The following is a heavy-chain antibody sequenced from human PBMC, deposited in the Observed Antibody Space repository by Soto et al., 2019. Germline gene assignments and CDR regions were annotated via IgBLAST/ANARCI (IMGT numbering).Heavy chain of an antibody. J-gene: IGHJ6*02. V-gene: IGHV1-69*13. CDR3: ASRITMVRGVIRYYYYYGMDV. Sequence: SVKVSCKASGGTFSSYAISWVRQAPGQGLEWMGGIIPIFGTANYAQKFQGRVTITADQSTSTAYMELSSLRSEDTAVYYCASRITMVRGVIRYYYYYGMDVWGQGTTVTVSS. D-gene: IGHD3-10*01. CDR2: IIPIFGTA. CDR1: GGTFSSYA.